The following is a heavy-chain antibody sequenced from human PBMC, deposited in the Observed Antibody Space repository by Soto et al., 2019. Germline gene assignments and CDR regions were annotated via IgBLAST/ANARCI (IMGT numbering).Heavy chain of an antibody. CDR2: ISYDGSNK. CDR1: GFTFSSYG. CDR3: AKTRRAILRYFDWLPAASSFDD. V-gene: IGHV3-30*18. Sequence: GGSLRLSCAASGFTFSSYGMHWVRQAPGKGLEWVAVISYDGSNKYYADSVKGRFTISRDNSKNTLYLQMNSLRAEDTAVYYCAKTRRAILRYFDWLPAASSFDDWGKGTLVPVSS. J-gene: IGHJ4*02. D-gene: IGHD3-9*01.